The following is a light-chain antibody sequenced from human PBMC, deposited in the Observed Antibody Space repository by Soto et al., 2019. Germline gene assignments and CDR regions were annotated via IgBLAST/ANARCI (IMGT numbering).Light chain of an antibody. J-gene: IGKJ2*01. CDR2: DTS. Sequence: EIVMTQSPATLSVSPGERATLSCKASQSVSSNLDWYQQKPGQAPRLLIYDTSTRATGIPARFSGSGSGTEFTLTISSLQSADFAVYYCQQYGNWPPGATFGQGTKLEIK. V-gene: IGKV3-15*01. CDR1: QSVSSN. CDR3: QQYGNWPPGAT.